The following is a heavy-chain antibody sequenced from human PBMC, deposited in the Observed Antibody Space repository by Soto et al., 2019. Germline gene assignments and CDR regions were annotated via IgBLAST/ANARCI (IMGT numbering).Heavy chain of an antibody. CDR2: ISGSGDRT. D-gene: IGHD3-22*01. J-gene: IGHJ4*02. CDR1: GFTFSSYA. Sequence: EVQLLESGGDLVQPGESLRLSCAASGFTFSSYAMSWVRQAPGKGLEWVSGISGSGDRTYYTDSVKGRFTISRDISKNTLYLQMNSLRAEDTAVYYCAKKGYFDSSGYGPLDYWGQGTLVTVSS. V-gene: IGHV3-23*01. CDR3: AKKGYFDSSGYGPLDY.